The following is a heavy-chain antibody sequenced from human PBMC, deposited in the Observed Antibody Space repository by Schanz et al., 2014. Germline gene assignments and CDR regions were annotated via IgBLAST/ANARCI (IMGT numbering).Heavy chain of an antibody. CDR3: AKGQGAVINNWYFDL. CDR2: ISHDGSIQ. Sequence: VQLVESGGGLVQPGGSLRLSCAASGFTFSSYSMNWVRQAPGKGLEWVTIISHDGSIQYGADSVKGRFTLSRDNSKNTMDLQMNSLRPEDTAVYYCAKGQGAVINNWYFDLWGRGTLVTVSS. V-gene: IGHV3-30*18. D-gene: IGHD2-21*01. CDR1: GFTFSSYS. J-gene: IGHJ2*01.